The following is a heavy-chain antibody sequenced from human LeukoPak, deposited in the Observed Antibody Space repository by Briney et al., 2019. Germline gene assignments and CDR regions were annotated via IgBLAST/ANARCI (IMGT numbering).Heavy chain of an antibody. V-gene: IGHV1-18*01. D-gene: IGHD1-26*01. CDR2: ISAYNVNT. CDR3: ARVWENYYYGMDV. J-gene: IGHJ6*02. Sequence: ASVKVSCKASGYTFTSYGISWVRQAPGEGLEWMGWISAYNVNTNYAQKLQGRVTMTTDTSTSTAYMELRSLRSDDTAVYYCARVWENYYYGMDVLGQGTTVTVSS. CDR1: GYTFTSYG.